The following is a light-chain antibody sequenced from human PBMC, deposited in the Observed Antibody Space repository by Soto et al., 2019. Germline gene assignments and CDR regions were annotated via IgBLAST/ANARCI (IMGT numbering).Light chain of an antibody. CDR1: QSVSSY. CDR2: DAS. CDR3: QQSSNWPSIT. V-gene: IGKV3-11*01. J-gene: IGKJ5*01. Sequence: EIVLTQSPATLSLSPGERANLSCRASQSVSSYLAWYQQKPGQAPRLLIYDASTRATGIPARFSGSGSGTDFTLTISSLEFEDVGVYHCQQSSNWPSITFGQGTRLEIK.